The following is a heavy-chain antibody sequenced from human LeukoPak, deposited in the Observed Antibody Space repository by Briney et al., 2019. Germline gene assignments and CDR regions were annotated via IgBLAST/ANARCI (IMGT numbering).Heavy chain of an antibody. J-gene: IGHJ5*02. D-gene: IGHD6-13*01. CDR3: AARGPLGEYSSSWYNWFDP. Sequence: GSLRLSCAASGFTFSSYAMSWIRQPPGKGLEWIGEINHSGSTNYNPSLKSRVTISVDTSKNQFSLKLSSVTAADTAVYYCAARGPLGEYSSSWYNWFDPWGQGTLVTVSS. V-gene: IGHV4-34*08. CDR1: GFTFSSYA. CDR2: INHSGST.